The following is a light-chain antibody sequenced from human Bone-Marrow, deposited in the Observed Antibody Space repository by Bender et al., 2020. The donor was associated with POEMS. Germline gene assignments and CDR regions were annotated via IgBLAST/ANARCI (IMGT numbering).Light chain of an antibody. V-gene: IGLV1-40*01. Sequence: QSVLTQAPSVSGDPGQRVIISCTGSSSNIGAGYDVQWFQQFSGRAPNLLIYGYNNRPSGVPDRFSGSKSGTSASLAITGLQAEDEGDYYCQSYDNSLGGWVFGGGTKLTVL. CDR3: QSYDNSLGGWV. CDR2: GYN. J-gene: IGLJ3*02. CDR1: SSNIGAGYD.